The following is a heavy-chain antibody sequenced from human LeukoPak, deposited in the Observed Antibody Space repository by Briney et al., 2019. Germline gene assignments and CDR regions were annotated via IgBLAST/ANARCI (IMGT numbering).Heavy chain of an antibody. D-gene: IGHD3-22*01. Sequence: PSETLSLTCTVSGGSISSYYWSWIRQPPGKGLEWIGYIYYSGSTNYNPSLKSRVTISVDTSKNQFSLKLSSVPAADTAVYYCARDPGGDYDSSGYYYYYYGMDVWGQGTTVTVSS. J-gene: IGHJ6*02. CDR3: ARDPGGDYDSSGYYYYYYGMDV. CDR2: IYYSGST. V-gene: IGHV4-59*01. CDR1: GGSISSYY.